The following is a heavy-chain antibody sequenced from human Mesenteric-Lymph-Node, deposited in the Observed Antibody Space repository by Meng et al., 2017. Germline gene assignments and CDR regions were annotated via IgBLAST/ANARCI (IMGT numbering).Heavy chain of an antibody. J-gene: IGHJ4*02. CDR1: GYTFTDHA. CDR3: AKDFYSDYVFDY. V-gene: IGHV1-3*01. Sequence: ASVKVSCKASGYTFTDHAVHWVRQAPGQRLEWMGWINADTGNTKYSQKFQGRVTITSDTFASTAYIEVSSLRSEDTGVYYCAKDFYSDYVFDYWGQGTLVTGAS. CDR2: INADTGNT. D-gene: IGHD5-12*01.